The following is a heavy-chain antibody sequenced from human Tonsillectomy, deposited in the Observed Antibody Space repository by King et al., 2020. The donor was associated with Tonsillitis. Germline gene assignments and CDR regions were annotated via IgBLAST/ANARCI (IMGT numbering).Heavy chain of an antibody. CDR2: ITRSSDTI. J-gene: IGHJ6*03. Sequence: VQLVESGGGLVQPGGSLRLSCAASDSTFSSYSMNWVRQAPGKGLEWVSYITRSSDTIHYSDAVKGRFTISRDNANNSLFLQMNSLRAEDTAVYYCTRAKVVRYDFWSGNHYFHNYIDVWGKGTTVTVSS. V-gene: IGHV3-48*01. CDR1: DSTFSSYS. D-gene: IGHD3-3*01. CDR3: TRAKVVRYDFWSGNHYFHNYIDV.